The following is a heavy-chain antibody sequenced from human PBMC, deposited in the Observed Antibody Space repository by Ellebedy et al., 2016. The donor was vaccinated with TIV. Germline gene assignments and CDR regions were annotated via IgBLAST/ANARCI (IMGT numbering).Heavy chain of an antibody. CDR1: GGSFSGYY. V-gene: IGHV4-34*01. J-gene: IGHJ4*02. Sequence: MPSETLSLTCAVYGGSFSGYYWTWIRQPPGKGLEWIGEINHSGSTNYNPSPKSRVTISVDTSKTQFSQKLSSVTAADTAVYYCARRIVGEAPSFDYWGQGTLVTVSS. CDR3: ARRIVGEAPSFDY. D-gene: IGHD1-26*01. CDR2: INHSGST.